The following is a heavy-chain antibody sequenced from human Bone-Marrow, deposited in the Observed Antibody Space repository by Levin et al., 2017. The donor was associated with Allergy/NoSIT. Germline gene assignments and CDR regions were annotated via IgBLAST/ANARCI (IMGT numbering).Heavy chain of an antibody. CDR2: ISAYNGNT. CDR3: ARDLLPNINGDSNEGPNNY. CDR1: GYTFISYG. J-gene: IGHJ4*02. D-gene: IGHD4-17*01. V-gene: IGHV1-18*01. Sequence: ASVKVSCKASGYTFISYGISWVRQAPGQGLEWMGWISAYNGNTKYAQKIQGRVTMTTDTSTSTAYMELRSLTSDDTAVYYCARDLLPNINGDSNEGPNNYWGQGTLVTVSS.